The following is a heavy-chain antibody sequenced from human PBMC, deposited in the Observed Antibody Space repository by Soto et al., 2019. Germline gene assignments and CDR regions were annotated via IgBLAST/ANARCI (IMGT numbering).Heavy chain of an antibody. D-gene: IGHD6-6*01. J-gene: IGHJ6*02. CDR1: GFTVSSNY. CDR2: IYSGGST. Sequence: EVPLVESGGGLVQPGGSLRLSCAASGFTVSSNYMSWVRQAPGKGLEWVSVIYSGGSTYYADSVKGRFTISRDNSKNTLYLQMNSLRAEDTAVYYCARNPLPYSSSSYYYYYGMDVWGQGTTVTVSS. CDR3: ARNPLPYSSSSYYYYYGMDV. V-gene: IGHV3-66*01.